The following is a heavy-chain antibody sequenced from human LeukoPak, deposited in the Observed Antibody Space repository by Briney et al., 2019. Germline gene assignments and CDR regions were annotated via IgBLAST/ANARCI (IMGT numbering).Heavy chain of an antibody. Sequence: GGSLRLSCAASGFSFRNYWMCWVRQAPGRGLVCVSRINSDGSTTTYAHSVKGRFTISRDNAKNTLYLQMNRLRAEDSALYYCARIRESLGLGAFDIWGQGTMVTVSS. CDR2: INSDGSTT. J-gene: IGHJ3*02. V-gene: IGHV3-74*03. D-gene: IGHD7-27*01. CDR3: ARIRESLGLGAFDI. CDR1: GFSFRNYW.